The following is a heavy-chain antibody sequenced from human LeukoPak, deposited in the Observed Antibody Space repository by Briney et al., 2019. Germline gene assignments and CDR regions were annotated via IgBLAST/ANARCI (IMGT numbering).Heavy chain of an antibody. CDR1: GFTFSTYG. D-gene: IGHD3-22*01. CDR3: ARNYYDSSGYYYHDY. V-gene: IGHV3-23*01. CDR2: ISGSGGST. Sequence: GGSLRLSCAASGFTFSTYGMSWVRQAPGKGLEWVSGISGSGGSTNYADSVKGRFTISRDNSKNTLYLQMNSLRAEDTAVYYCARNYYDSSGYYYHDYWGQGTPVTVSS. J-gene: IGHJ4*02.